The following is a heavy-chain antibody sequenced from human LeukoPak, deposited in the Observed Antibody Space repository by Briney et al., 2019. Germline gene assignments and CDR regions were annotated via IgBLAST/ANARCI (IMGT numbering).Heavy chain of an antibody. V-gene: IGHV3-64*01. CDR1: GFTFSTYA. CDR3: ARAGDGTTMPFDY. CDR2: ISSNGGST. D-gene: IGHD1-1*01. J-gene: IGHJ4*02. Sequence: PGGSLRLSCAASGFTFSTYAIHWVRQAPGKGLEYVSGISSNGGSTYYANSVKGRFTISRDNSKNTLYLQMGSLRAEDMAVYYCARAGDGTTMPFDYWGQGTLVTVSS.